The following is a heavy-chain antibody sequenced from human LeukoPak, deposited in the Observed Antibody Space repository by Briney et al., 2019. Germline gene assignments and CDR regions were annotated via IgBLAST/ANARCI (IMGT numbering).Heavy chain of an antibody. CDR3: ARGRVSYCSSTSCTRSARNAFDI. CDR1: GGSISSSNW. V-gene: IGHV4-4*02. J-gene: IGHJ3*02. Sequence: SGTLSLTCAVSGGSISSSNWWSWVRHPPGKGLEWIGKIYHSGSTNYNPSLKSRVTISVDKSKNQFSLKLSSVTAADMAVYYCARGRVSYCSSTSCTRSARNAFDIWGQGTMVTVSS. CDR2: IYHSGST. D-gene: IGHD2-2*01.